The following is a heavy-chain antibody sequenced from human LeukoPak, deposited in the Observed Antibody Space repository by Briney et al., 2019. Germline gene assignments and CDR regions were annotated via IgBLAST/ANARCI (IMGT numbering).Heavy chain of an antibody. Sequence: ASVKVSCKASGGTFSSYAISWVRQAPGQGLEWMGRIIPILGIANYAQKFQGRVTITADKSTSTAYMELSSLRSEDTAVYYCARDLYDSSGQFDYWGQGTLVTVSS. V-gene: IGHV1-69*04. CDR2: IIPILGIA. CDR3: ARDLYDSSGQFDY. D-gene: IGHD3-22*01. CDR1: GGTFSSYA. J-gene: IGHJ4*02.